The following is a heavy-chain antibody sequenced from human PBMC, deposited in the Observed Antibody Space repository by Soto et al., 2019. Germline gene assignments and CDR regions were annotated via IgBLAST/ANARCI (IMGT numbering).Heavy chain of an antibody. CDR3: AKGAGAFDI. J-gene: IGHJ3*02. D-gene: IGHD6-25*01. CDR2: ISYDGSNK. V-gene: IGHV3-30*18. Sequence: XGSLRLSCAASGFTLSSYGMHWVRQAPGKGLEWVAVISYDGSNKYYADSVKGRFTISRDNSKNTLYLQMNSLRAEDTAVYYCAKGAGAFDIWGQGTMVTVSS. CDR1: GFTLSSYG.